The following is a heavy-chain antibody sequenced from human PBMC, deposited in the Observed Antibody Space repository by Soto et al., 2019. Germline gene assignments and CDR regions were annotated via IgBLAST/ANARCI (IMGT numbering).Heavy chain of an antibody. CDR2: IYYSGTT. CDR1: GGSISSGDYY. Sequence: LSLTCTVSGGSISSGDYYWSWIRQPPGKGLEWIGYIYYSGTTYYNPSLKSRVTISVDTSKNQFSLKLSSVTAADTAVYYCARALIQLWPHYYYGMDVWGQGTTVTVSS. V-gene: IGHV4-30-4*01. J-gene: IGHJ6*02. D-gene: IGHD5-18*01. CDR3: ARALIQLWPHYYYGMDV.